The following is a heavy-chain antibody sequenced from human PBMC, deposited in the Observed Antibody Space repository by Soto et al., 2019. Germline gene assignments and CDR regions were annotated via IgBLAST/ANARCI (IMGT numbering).Heavy chain of an antibody. J-gene: IGHJ4*02. D-gene: IGHD2-2*01. Sequence: GSLRLSCSASGFTFSGYAMHWVRQTPGKGLEYVSAITNNGGTTYYADPVKGRFTISRDNSKNTLYLQMSSLRAEDTAVYYCVRVGVCYSSGCYGYFDIWGQGALVTVSS. CDR1: GFTFSGYA. CDR3: VRVGVCYSSGCYGYFDI. V-gene: IGHV3-64D*08. CDR2: ITNNGGTT.